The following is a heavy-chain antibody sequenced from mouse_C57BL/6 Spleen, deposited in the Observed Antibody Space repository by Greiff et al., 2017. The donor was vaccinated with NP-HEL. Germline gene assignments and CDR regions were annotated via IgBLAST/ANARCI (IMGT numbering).Heavy chain of an antibody. V-gene: IGHV3-6*01. CDR1: GYSITSGYY. J-gene: IGHJ3*01. CDR2: ISYDGSN. D-gene: IGHD1-1*01. Sequence: EVKLLESGPGLVKPSQSLSLTCSVTGYSITSGYYWNWIRQFPGNKLEWMGYISYDGSNKYNPSLKNRISITRDTSKNQFFLKLNSVTTEDTATYYCARAYGSSYGLAYWGQGTLVTVSA. CDR3: ARAYGSSYGLAY.